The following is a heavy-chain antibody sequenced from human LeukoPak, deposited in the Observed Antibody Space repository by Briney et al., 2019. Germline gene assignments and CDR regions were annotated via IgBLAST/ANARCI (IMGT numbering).Heavy chain of an antibody. J-gene: IGHJ4*02. Sequence: GGSLRLSCAASGFTFSSYTMSWVRQAPGKGLEWVSAISGSGGSTYYADSVKGRFTISRDNSKNTLYLQMNSLRAEDTAVYYCAKDHDFRDYDSSGYPLDYWGQGTLVTVSS. D-gene: IGHD3-22*01. CDR1: GFTFSSYT. V-gene: IGHV3-23*01. CDR3: AKDHDFRDYDSSGYPLDY. CDR2: ISGSGGST.